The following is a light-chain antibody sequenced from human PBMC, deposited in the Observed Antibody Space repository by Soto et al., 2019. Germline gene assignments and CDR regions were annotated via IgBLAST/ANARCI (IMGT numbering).Light chain of an antibody. Sequence: DIQLTQSPSFLSASVGDRVTITCRASQGISSDLAWYQQNPGKAPKLLIYAASTLQNGVPSTFSGSGSGTEFTLTISGLQPEDFGTYYCQQFKSYPITFGQGTRLEIK. CDR3: QQFKSYPIT. J-gene: IGKJ5*01. CDR2: AAS. V-gene: IGKV1-9*01. CDR1: QGISSD.